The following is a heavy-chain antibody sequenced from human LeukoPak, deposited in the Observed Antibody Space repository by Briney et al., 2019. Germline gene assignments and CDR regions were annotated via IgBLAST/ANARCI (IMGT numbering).Heavy chain of an antibody. D-gene: IGHD3-22*01. CDR1: GGSISSFY. Sequence: PSETLSLTCTVSGGSISSFYWNWIRQPAGKGLEWIGRIYTSGNANYNPSLKSRVTMSVDTSKNQFSLTLNSVTAADTAVYYCARDRGYYDSSGIAFDIWGQGTMVTVSS. CDR2: IYTSGNA. V-gene: IGHV4-4*07. J-gene: IGHJ3*02. CDR3: ARDRGYYDSSGIAFDI.